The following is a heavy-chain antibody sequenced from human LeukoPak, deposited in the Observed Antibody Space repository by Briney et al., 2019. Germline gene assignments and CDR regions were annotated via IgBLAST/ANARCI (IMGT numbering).Heavy chain of an antibody. Sequence: GGSLRLSCAASGFTFDDYAMHWFRQAPGKGLEGVSGISWNSGSIGYADSVKGRFTISRDNAKNSLYLQMNSLRAEDTALYYCAKDYLSEYDSSGYSFDYWGQGTLVTVSS. CDR3: AKDYLSEYDSSGYSFDY. CDR2: ISWNSGSI. CDR1: GFTFDDYA. J-gene: IGHJ4*02. D-gene: IGHD3-22*01. V-gene: IGHV3-9*01.